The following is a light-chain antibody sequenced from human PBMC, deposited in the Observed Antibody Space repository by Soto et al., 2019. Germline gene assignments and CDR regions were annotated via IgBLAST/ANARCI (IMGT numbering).Light chain of an antibody. Sequence: EIVMTQSPATLSVSPGERATLSCRASQSVSSNLAWYQQKPGQSPRLLIYGASTRATGVPARFSGSGSGTEFTLTISSLQSEDFAGYYCQQYINLWTVGQGTKVEIK. CDR3: QQYINLWT. CDR2: GAS. V-gene: IGKV3-15*01. CDR1: QSVSSN. J-gene: IGKJ1*01.